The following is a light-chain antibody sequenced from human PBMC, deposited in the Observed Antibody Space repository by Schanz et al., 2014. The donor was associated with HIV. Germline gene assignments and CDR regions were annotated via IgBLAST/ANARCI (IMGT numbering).Light chain of an antibody. CDR3: SSFAGSNNVV. CDR1: SSDIGAYNY. J-gene: IGLJ2*01. Sequence: QSALIQPASVSGSPGQSITISCTGTSSDIGAYNYVSWYQQHPGKAPKLMIYDVNIRPSGVPDRFSGSKSGSTASLTVSGLQPEDEADYYCSSFAGSNNVVFGGGTKLTVL. CDR2: DVN. V-gene: IGLV2-8*01.